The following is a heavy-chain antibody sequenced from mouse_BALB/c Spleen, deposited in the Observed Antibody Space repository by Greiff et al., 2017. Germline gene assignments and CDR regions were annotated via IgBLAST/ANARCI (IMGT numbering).Heavy chain of an antibody. Sequence: EVKVVESGGDLVKPGGSLKLSCAASGFTFSSYGMSWVRQTPDKRLEWVATISSGGSYTYYPDSVKGRFTISRDNAKNTLYLQMSSLKSEDTAMYYCARHRGNYDFDYWGQGTTLTVSS. CDR1: GFTFSSYG. D-gene: IGHD2-1*01. CDR2: ISSGGSYT. V-gene: IGHV5-6*01. J-gene: IGHJ2*01. CDR3: ARHRGNYDFDY.